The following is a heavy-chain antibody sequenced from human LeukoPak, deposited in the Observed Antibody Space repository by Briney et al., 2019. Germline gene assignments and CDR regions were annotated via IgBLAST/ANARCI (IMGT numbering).Heavy chain of an antibody. CDR3: ARVKEAAYLY. J-gene: IGHJ4*02. V-gene: IGHV3-74*01. CDR1: GLTLSNYW. Sequence: GGSLRLSCAASGLTLSNYWMHWVRQAPGKGLVWVSRMNNDGSGTTYADSVKGRFTISRDNSKNTLYLQMNSLRAEDTAVYYCARVKEAAYLYWGQGTLVTVSS. CDR2: MNNDGSGT. D-gene: IGHD6-13*01.